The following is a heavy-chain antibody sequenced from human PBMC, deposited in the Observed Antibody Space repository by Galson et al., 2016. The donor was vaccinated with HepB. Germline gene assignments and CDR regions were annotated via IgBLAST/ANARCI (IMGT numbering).Heavy chain of an antibody. V-gene: IGHV2-5*01. CDR1: GFSLNTGLG. J-gene: IGHJ4*02. D-gene: IGHD3-16*01. CDR2: IYWNDDK. CDR3: AHTAPLGLEFSMDHFDY. Sequence: PALVKPTQTLTLTCTFSGFSLNTGLGVAWLRQPPGKAPEWLALIYWNDDKRYSPFLKSRLTITKDTSKSQVVLTMTNMDPVETGTYYCAHTAPLGLEFSMDHFDYWGQGTLVTVSS.